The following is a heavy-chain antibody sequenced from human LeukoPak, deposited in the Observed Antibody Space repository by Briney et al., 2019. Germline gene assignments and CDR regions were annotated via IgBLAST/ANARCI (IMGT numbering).Heavy chain of an antibody. CDR2: VYYNGAA. CDR1: GASISIYY. CDR3: ARGDGYNYAIISFGY. D-gene: IGHD5-24*01. V-gene: IGHV4-59*01. J-gene: IGHJ4*02. Sequence: SENLSLTCTVSGASISIYYWSWIRQPPGKGREWIGYVYYNGAANYNPSLKSRVTISVDTSRNQCSLQLSSVTAADTAVYYCARGDGYNYAIISFGYWGQGTLVTVSS.